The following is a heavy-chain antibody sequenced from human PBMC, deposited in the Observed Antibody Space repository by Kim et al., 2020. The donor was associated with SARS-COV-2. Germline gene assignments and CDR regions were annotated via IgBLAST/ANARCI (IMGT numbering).Heavy chain of an antibody. Sequence: SETLSLTCAVYGGSFSGYYWSWIRQPPGKGLEWIGEINHSGSTNYNPSLKSRVTISVDTSKNQFSLKLSSVTAAATAVYYCARGTRQWLVRGAYYYYMD. CDR1: GGSFSGYY. CDR2: INHSGST. D-gene: IGHD6-19*01. V-gene: IGHV4-34*01. J-gene: IGHJ6*03. CDR3: ARGTRQWLVRGAYYYYMD.